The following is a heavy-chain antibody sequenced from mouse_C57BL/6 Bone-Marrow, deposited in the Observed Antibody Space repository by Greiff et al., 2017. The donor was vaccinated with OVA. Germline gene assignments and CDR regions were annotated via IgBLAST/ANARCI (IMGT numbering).Heavy chain of an antibody. CDR1: GYTFTDYE. CDR3: SPLGGY. Sequence: QVQLKESGAELVRPGASVTLSCKASGYTFTDYEMHWVKQTPVHGLEWIGAIDPETGGTAYNQKFKGKATLTADKSSSTAYMELRSLTSEDSAVYYCSPLGGYWGQGTTLTVSS. V-gene: IGHV1-15*01. CDR2: IDPETGGT. J-gene: IGHJ2*01. D-gene: IGHD4-1*01.